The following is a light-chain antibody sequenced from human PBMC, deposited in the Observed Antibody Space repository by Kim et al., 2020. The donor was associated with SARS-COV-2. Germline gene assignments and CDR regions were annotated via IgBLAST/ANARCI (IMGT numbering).Light chain of an antibody. CDR3: QSYDASSVV. Sequence: GKTVPISCTRSTGTIANNYVQWDQHRPGSSPTTVIFEDNRRPSGVPDRFSGSIDSSSNSASLTISGLKTEDEADYYCQSYDASSVVFGGGTQLTVL. V-gene: IGLV6-57*01. CDR1: TGTIANNY. J-gene: IGLJ7*01. CDR2: EDN.